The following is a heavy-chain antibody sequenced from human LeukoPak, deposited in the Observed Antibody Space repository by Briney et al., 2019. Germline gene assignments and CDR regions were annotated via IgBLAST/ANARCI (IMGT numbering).Heavy chain of an antibody. CDR3: ARGGLSSGCYSPHGMDV. Sequence: GGSLRLSCAASGFTFDDYGMSWVRQAPGKGLEWVSGINWNGGSTGYADSVKGRFTISRDNAKNSLYLQMSSLRAEDTALYHCARGGLSSGCYSPHGMDVWGQGTTVTVSS. CDR1: GFTFDDYG. D-gene: IGHD6-19*01. J-gene: IGHJ6*02. CDR2: INWNGGST. V-gene: IGHV3-20*01.